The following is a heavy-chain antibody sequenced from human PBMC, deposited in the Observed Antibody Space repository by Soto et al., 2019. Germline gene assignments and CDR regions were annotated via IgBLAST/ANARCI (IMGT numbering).Heavy chain of an antibody. CDR2: IWYDGSNK. D-gene: IGHD3-16*01. J-gene: IGHJ4*02. V-gene: IGHV3-33*01. CDR3: ARDGGYDAYYFDY. Sequence: QVQLVESGGGVVQPGRSLRLSCAASGFTFSSYAMHWVRQAPGKGLEWVAVIWYDGSNKYYADSVKGRFTISRDNSKNTLYLQMNSLRAEDTAVYYCARDGGYDAYYFDYWGQGTLVTVSS. CDR1: GFTFSSYA.